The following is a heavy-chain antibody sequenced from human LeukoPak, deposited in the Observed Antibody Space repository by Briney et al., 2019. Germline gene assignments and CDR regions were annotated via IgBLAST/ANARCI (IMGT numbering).Heavy chain of an antibody. CDR1: GFTVSSNY. J-gene: IGHJ6*02. CDR3: AREPPDYYYYGMDV. V-gene: IGHV3-53*01. CDR2: IYSGGST. Sequence: GGSLRLSCAASGFTVSSNYMNWVRQAPGKGLEWVSVIYSGGSTYYADSVKGRFTISRDNSKDTLYLQMNSLRAEDTAVYYCAREPPDYYYYGMDVWGQGTTVTVSS.